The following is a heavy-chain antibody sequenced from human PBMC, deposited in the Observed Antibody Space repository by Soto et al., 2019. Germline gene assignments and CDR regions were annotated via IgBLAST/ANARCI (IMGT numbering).Heavy chain of an antibody. CDR1: RFTFSSYA. J-gene: IGHJ4*02. D-gene: IGHD3-16*01. CDR3: AKDRRAGGNSAFYFDF. CDR2: ISATGGGT. Sequence: PGGSLRLSCAASRFTFSSYAMSWVRQAPGKGLEWVSLISATGGGTYYADSVKGRFTISRDNSHNTLYLQVHSLTAEDTAVYYCAKDRRAGGNSAFYFDFWGQGAQVTVSS. V-gene: IGHV3-23*01.